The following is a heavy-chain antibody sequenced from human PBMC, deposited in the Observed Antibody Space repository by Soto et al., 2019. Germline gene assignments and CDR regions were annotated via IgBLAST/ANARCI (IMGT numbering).Heavy chain of an antibody. CDR1: GGSFSGSY. V-gene: IGHV4-34*01. J-gene: IGHJ6*03. D-gene: IGHD4-4*01. CDR2: INHSGST. Sequence: QVQLQQWGAGLLKPSETLSLTCAVYGGSFSGSYWSWIRQPPGKGLEWIGEINHSGSTNYNPSLKSRVTISVDTSKNQFSLKLSSVTAADTAVYYCARATTVTTLYYYYMDVWGKGTTVTVSS. CDR3: ARATTVTTLYYYYMDV.